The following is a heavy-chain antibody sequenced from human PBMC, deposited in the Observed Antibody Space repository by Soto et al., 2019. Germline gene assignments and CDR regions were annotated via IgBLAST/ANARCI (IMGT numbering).Heavy chain of an antibody. J-gene: IGHJ6*02. CDR1: GFTFSSYS. D-gene: IGHD3-10*01. Sequence: EVQLVESGGGLVQPGGSLRLSCAASGFTFSSYSMNWDRQAPGKGLEWVSYISSSSSTIYYADSVKGRFTISRDNAKNSLYLQMNSLRDEDTAVYYCARDPLYYYGSGSFAPLYYYYGMDVWGQGTTVTVSS. V-gene: IGHV3-48*02. CDR2: ISSSSSTI. CDR3: ARDPLYYYGSGSFAPLYYYYGMDV.